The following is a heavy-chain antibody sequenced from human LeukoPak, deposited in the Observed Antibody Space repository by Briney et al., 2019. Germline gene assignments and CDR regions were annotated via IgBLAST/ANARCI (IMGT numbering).Heavy chain of an antibody. CDR1: GFTFTNAW. J-gene: IGHJ4*02. V-gene: IGHV3-66*01. CDR3: ARVTGDLDFWSGLYFDY. D-gene: IGHD3-3*01. CDR2: VYTSGTT. Sequence: GGSLRLSCAASGFTFTNAWMSWVRQAPGQGLEWVSVVYTSGTTYYSDSVKGRFTISRDNSKNTLYLQMNSLRAEDTAVYYCARVTGDLDFWSGLYFDYWGQGTLLTVSS.